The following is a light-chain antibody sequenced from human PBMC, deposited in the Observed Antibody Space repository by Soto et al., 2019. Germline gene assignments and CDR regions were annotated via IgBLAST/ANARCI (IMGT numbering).Light chain of an antibody. CDR1: QSINNNY. Sequence: EIVLTQSPDTLSLSPGERATLSCSASQSINNNYLAWHQQKPGQAPRLLIYAASSRATGIPDRFSGSGSGTDFTLTISRLEPGDFAVYYCQQYGRSPRTCGQGTNVEIK. V-gene: IGKV3-20*01. CDR3: QQYGRSPRT. CDR2: AAS. J-gene: IGKJ1*01.